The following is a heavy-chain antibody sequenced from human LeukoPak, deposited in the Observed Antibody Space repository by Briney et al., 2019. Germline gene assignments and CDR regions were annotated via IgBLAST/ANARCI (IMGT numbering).Heavy chain of an antibody. V-gene: IGHV3-30*02. CDR1: GFTFSSYG. CDR3: AKDFSYYDILTGYSDAFDI. J-gene: IGHJ3*02. CDR2: IRYDGSNK. D-gene: IGHD3-9*01. Sequence: PGGSLRLSCAASGFTFSSYGMHWVRQAPGKGLEWVAFIRYDGSNKYYADSVKGRFTISRDNSKNTLYLQMNSLRAEDTAVYYCAKDFSYYDILTGYSDAFDIWGQGTMVTVSS.